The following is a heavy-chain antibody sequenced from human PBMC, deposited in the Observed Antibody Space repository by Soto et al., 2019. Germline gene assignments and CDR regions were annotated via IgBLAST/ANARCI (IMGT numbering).Heavy chain of an antibody. D-gene: IGHD2-8*01. J-gene: IGHJ4*02. V-gene: IGHV1-2*02. CDR3: ARSDIVLMVYAPADY. CDR1: GYTFTGYY. Sequence: GASVKVSCKASGYTFTGYYMHWVRQAPGQGLEWMGWINPNSGGTNYAQKFQGRVTMTRDTSISTAYMELSRLRSDDTAVYYCARSDIVLMVYAPADYWGQGTLVTVSS. CDR2: INPNSGGT.